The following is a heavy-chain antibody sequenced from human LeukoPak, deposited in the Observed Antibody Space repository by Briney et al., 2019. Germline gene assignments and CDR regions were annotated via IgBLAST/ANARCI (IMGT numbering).Heavy chain of an antibody. CDR1: GFTFSSYA. CDR2: LSGSGGST. D-gene: IGHD1/OR15-1a*01. J-gene: IGHJ4*02. CDR3: AKAWLEQGGMFDY. V-gene: IGHV3-23*01. Sequence: GGSLRLSCAASGFTFSSYAMSWVRQAPGEGLDWVSLLSGSGGSTYYADSVKGRFTISRDNSKNTLYLQMNSLRAEDTAVYYCAKAWLEQGGMFDYWGQGTPVTVSS.